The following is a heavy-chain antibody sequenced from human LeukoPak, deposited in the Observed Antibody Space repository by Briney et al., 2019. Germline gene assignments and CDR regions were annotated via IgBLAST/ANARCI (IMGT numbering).Heavy chain of an antibody. V-gene: IGHV3-30*18. CDR2: ISYDGSKR. Sequence: GGSRRLSCAASGFMFSSYGMHWVRQAPGKGLEWVVVISYDGSKRYYGDSVRGRFTISRDNTKDMLYLEMNSLREEDTAVYFCAKDSVDTSMGLDYWGQGTLVTVSS. J-gene: IGHJ4*02. CDR3: AKDSVDTSMGLDY. CDR1: GFMFSSYG. D-gene: IGHD5-18*01.